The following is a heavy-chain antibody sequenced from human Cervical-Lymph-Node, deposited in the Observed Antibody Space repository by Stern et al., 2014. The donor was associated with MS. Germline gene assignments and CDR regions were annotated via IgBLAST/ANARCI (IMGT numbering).Heavy chain of an antibody. D-gene: IGHD6-13*01. CDR3: VRDQGGIAAS. CDR1: GGTFSSIE. CDR2: ISPLFGTT. Sequence: VQLVQSGAEVKQPGSSMKVSCKASGGTFSSIEISWVRQAPGQGLEWLGGISPLFGTTNYAQQVQGRVTIVADEATTKDNTELSRLRSEDTAVYYCVRDQGGIAASWGQVTLVTVSS. J-gene: IGHJ4*02. V-gene: IGHV1-69*01.